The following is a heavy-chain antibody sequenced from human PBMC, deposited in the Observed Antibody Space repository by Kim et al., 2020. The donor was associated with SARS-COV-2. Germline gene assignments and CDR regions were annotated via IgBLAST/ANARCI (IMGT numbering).Heavy chain of an antibody. CDR1: GFTFSSYW. Sequence: GGSLRLSCAASGFTFSSYWMSWVRQAPGKGLEWVANIKQDGSEKYYVDSVKGRFTISRDNAKNSLYLQMNSLRAEDTAVYYCARDSKIGYSSSWYYYYGMVVWGQGATVTVSS. D-gene: IGHD6-13*01. J-gene: IGHJ6*02. CDR3: ARDSKIGYSSSWYYYYGMVV. V-gene: IGHV3-7*03. CDR2: IKQDGSEK.